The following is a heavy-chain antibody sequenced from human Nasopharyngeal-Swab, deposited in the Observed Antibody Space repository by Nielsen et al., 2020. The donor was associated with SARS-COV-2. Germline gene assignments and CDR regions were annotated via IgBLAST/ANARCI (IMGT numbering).Heavy chain of an antibody. CDR1: GGSFSGYY. V-gene: IGHV4-59*13. D-gene: IGHD2-2*01. CDR3: ASGTPYCSSTSCYSWFDP. CDR2: IYYSGST. Sequence: SETLSLTCAVYGGSFSGYYWSWIRQPPGKGLEWIGYIYYSGSTYYQPSLKSRVTISVDTSKNQFSLKLSSVTAADTAVYYCASGTPYCSSTSCYSWFDPWGQGTLVTVSS. J-gene: IGHJ5*02.